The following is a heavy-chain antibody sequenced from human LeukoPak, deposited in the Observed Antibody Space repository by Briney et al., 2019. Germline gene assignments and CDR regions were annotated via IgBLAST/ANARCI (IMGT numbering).Heavy chain of an antibody. J-gene: IGHJ5*02. CDR3: ARGGLGGYFDWSDTDT. Sequence: SQTLSLTCTVSGGSISSGDYYWSWIRQPPGKGLEWIGYIYYSGSTYYNPSLKSRVTISVDTSKNQFSLKLSSVTATDTAVYYCARGGLGGYFDWSDTDTWGQGTLVTVSS. CDR2: IYYSGST. CDR1: GGSISSGDYY. D-gene: IGHD3-9*01. V-gene: IGHV4-30-4*08.